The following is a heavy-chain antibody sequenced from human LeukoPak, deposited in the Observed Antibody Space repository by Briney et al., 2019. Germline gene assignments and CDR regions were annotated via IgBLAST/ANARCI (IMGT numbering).Heavy chain of an antibody. J-gene: IGHJ6*02. V-gene: IGHV3-30*04. CDR2: ISYDGSNK. Sequence: PGRSLRLSCAASGFTFSSYAMHWVRQAPGKGLEWVAVISYDGSNKYYGDSVKGRFTISRDNSKNTLYLQMNSLRAEDTAVYYCARDTDGSYYGMDVWGQGTTVTVSS. CDR3: ARDTDGSYYGMDV. D-gene: IGHD2-15*01. CDR1: GFTFSSYA.